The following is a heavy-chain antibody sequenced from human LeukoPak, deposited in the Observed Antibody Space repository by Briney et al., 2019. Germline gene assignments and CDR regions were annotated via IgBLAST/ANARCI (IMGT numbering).Heavy chain of an antibody. CDR2: VSSSSSTI. Sequence: PGGSLRLSCAASGFTFSSYSMNWVRQAPGKGLEWVSYVSSSSSTIYYADSVKGRFTISRDNAKNSLYLQMNSLRAEDTAVYYCARDRYSGYGTPSYYMDVWGKGTTVTVSS. V-gene: IGHV3-48*01. CDR3: ARDRYSGYGTPSYYMDV. J-gene: IGHJ6*03. D-gene: IGHD5-12*01. CDR1: GFTFSSYS.